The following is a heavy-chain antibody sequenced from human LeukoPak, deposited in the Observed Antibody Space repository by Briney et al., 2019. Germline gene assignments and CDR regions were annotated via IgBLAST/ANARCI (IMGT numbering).Heavy chain of an antibody. D-gene: IGHD2-2*01. CDR1: GGSFSGYY. Sequence: SETLSLTCAVYGGSFSGYYWSWIRQPPGKGLEWIGEINHSGSTNYNPSLKSRVTISVDTSKNQFSLKLRSVTAADTAVYYCARGGGCSSTSCYFRYWGQGTLVTVSS. CDR2: INHSGST. V-gene: IGHV4-34*01. J-gene: IGHJ4*02. CDR3: ARGGGCSSTSCYFRY.